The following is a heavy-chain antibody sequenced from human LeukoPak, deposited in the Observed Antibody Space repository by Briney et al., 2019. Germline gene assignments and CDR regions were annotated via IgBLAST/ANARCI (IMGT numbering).Heavy chain of an antibody. CDR1: GFTFSDYH. J-gene: IGHJ4*02. V-gene: IGHV3-11*01. CDR3: ARATRITKIGYYFDY. CDR2: ISSSGSTI. Sequence: GGSLRLSCAASGFTFSDYHMSWIRQAPGKGLEWVSYISSSGSTIYYADSVKGRFTISRDNAKNSLYLQMNSLRAEDTAVYYCARATRITKIGYYFDYWGQGTLVTVSS. D-gene: IGHD3-22*01.